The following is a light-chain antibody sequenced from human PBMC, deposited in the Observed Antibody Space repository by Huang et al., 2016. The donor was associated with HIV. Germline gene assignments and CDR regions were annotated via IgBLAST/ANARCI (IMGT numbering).Light chain of an antibody. V-gene: IGKV3-20*01. CDR1: QSVFNSY. CDR3: QQYGDSLLT. CDR2: GAY. J-gene: IGKJ4*01. Sequence: EIVLTRSPGSLFLSPGDRATLSCRASQSVFNSYLSWYQQKPGQAPRLLVFGAYSRATGIPDRFSGSGSGTAFTLTISRLEPEDLAVYYCQQYGDSLLTFGGGTKVGIK.